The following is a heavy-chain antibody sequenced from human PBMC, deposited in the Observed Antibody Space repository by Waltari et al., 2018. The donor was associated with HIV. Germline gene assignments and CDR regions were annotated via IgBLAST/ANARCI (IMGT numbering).Heavy chain of an antibody. CDR3: ARVDILTGYSLLDY. D-gene: IGHD3-9*01. CDR1: GGSISSGRYS. V-gene: IGHV4-39*01. J-gene: IGHJ4*02. Sequence: QLQLQESGPGLVKPSETLSLTCTVSGGSISSGRYSWGWIRQPPGKGLEWIANIFYSGHTYYNPSLKSRVTISVDTSKNQFSLKLTSVTAADTAVYYCARVDILTGYSLLDYWGQGTLVTVSS. CDR2: IFYSGHT.